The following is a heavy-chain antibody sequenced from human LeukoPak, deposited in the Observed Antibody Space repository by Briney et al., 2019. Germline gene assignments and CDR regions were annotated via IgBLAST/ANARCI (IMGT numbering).Heavy chain of an antibody. CDR3: AKHSGYGVYYFDY. CDR1: GGSLSGYY. CDR2: INHSGST. J-gene: IGHJ4*02. D-gene: IGHD5-12*01. V-gene: IGHV4-34*01. Sequence: SETLSLTCVVYGGSLSGYYWSWIRQSPGKGLEWIGEINHSGSTTYNPSLKSRVTISVDTSKNQFSLKLNSVTAADTAVYYCAKHSGYGVYYFDYWGQGTLVTVSS.